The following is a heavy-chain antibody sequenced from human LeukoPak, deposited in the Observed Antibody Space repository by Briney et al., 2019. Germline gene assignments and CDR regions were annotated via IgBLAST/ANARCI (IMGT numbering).Heavy chain of an antibody. D-gene: IGHD5-24*01. Sequence: ASVKVSRKASGYTFTSYQMHWVRQAPGQGLEWMGIINPSGGATSNAQKFQGRVSMTRDTSTSTVYMELSSLGSEDTAVYYCARDLQFHSLGDYWGQGTLVTVSS. CDR2: INPSGGAT. J-gene: IGHJ4*02. CDR3: ARDLQFHSLGDY. V-gene: IGHV1-46*01. CDR1: GYTFTSYQ.